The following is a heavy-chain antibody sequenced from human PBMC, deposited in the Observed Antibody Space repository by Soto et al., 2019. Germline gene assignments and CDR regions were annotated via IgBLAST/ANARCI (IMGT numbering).Heavy chain of an antibody. V-gene: IGHV1-69*05. D-gene: IGHD3-3*01. CDR3: AIIAPSITVFGVASDAFDI. J-gene: IGHJ3*02. CDR2: IIPIFGTA. CDR1: GGTFSSYS. Sequence: SVKVSCKASGGTFSSYSISWVRQAPGQGLEWMGGIIPIFGTANYAQKFQGRVTITTDTSTSTAYMELRSLRSDDTAVYYCAIIAPSITVFGVASDAFDIWGQGTMVTV.